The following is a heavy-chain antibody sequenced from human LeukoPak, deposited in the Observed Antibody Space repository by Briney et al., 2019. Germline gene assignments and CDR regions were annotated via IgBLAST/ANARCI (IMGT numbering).Heavy chain of an antibody. CDR2: ISAYNGNT. CDR3: AREVHYYGSGLLDY. J-gene: IGHJ4*02. Sequence: ASVEVSCKASGYTFTSYGISWVRQAPGQGLEWMGWISAYNGNTNYAQKLQGRVTMTTDTSTSTAYMELRSLRSDDTAVYYCAREVHYYGSGLLDYWGQGTLVTVSS. V-gene: IGHV1-18*04. CDR1: GYTFTSYG. D-gene: IGHD3-10*01.